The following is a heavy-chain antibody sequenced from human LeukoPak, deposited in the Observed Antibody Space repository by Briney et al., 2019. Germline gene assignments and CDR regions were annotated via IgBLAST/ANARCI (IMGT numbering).Heavy chain of an antibody. J-gene: IGHJ4*02. CDR1: GFTFDDYG. V-gene: IGHV3-20*01. D-gene: IGHD2-8*01. CDR2: INRNGGST. CDR3: RGFRNGPFDC. Sequence: GGSLRLSCEASGFTFDDYGMSWVRQPPGKGLEWVPGINRNGGSTDYADSVKGRFTISRDNAKNSHFLQMNSLRVEDTAFYCARGFRNGPFDCWGQGTLVTVSS.